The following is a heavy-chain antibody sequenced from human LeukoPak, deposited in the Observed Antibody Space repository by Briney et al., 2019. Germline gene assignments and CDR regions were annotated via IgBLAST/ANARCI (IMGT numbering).Heavy chain of an antibody. J-gene: IGHJ5*02. CDR2: IIPIFGTA. CDR3: ARVGGCSSTSCYTHWFDP. V-gene: IGHV1-69*05. D-gene: IGHD2-2*02. CDR1: GGTFSSYA. Sequence: ASVKVSCKASGGTFSSYAISWVRQAPGQGLEWMGGIIPIFGTANYAQKFQGRVTITTDESTSTAYMELSSLRSEDTAVCYCARVGGCSSTSCYTHWFDPWGQGTLVTVSS.